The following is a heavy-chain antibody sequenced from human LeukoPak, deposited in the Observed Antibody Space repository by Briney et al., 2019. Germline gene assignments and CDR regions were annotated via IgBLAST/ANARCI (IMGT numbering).Heavy chain of an antibody. J-gene: IGHJ4*02. CDR1: GGSVSSGSYY. CDR3: AREPTMVRGVDY. CDR2: IYYSGST. V-gene: IGHV4-61*01. D-gene: IGHD3-10*01. Sequence: SGTLSLTCTVSGGSVSSGSYYWSWIRQPPGKGLEWIGYIYYSGSTNYNPSLKSRVTISVDTSKNQFSLKLSSVTAADTAVYYCAREPTMVRGVDYWGQGTLVTVSS.